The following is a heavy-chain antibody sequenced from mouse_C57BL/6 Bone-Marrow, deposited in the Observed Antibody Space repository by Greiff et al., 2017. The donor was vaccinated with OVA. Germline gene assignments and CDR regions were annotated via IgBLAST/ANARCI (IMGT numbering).Heavy chain of an antibody. V-gene: IGHV14-4*01. CDR1: GFNIKDDY. J-gene: IGHJ2*01. D-gene: IGHD1-1*01. Sequence: EVQLQESGAELVRPGASVKLSCTASGFNIKDDYMPWVKQRPEQGLEWIGWLDPENGDTEYASKFQGKATITADTSSNTAYLQLSSLTSEDTAVYYCTTFITTVVATSYYCDYWGQGTTLTVSS. CDR3: TTFITTVVATSYYCDY. CDR2: LDPENGDT.